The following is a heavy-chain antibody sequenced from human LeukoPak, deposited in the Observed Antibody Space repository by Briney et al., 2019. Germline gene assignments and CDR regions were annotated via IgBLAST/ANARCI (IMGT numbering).Heavy chain of an antibody. V-gene: IGHV3-66*01. Sequence: GGSLRLSCAASGFTVSSNYMSWVRQAPGKGLEWVSVIYSGGSTYYADSVKGRFTISRDNSKNTLYPQMNSLRAEDTAVYYCARNRYYYDSSGSDAFDIWGQGTMVTVSS. CDR3: ARNRYYYDSSGSDAFDI. D-gene: IGHD3-22*01. CDR2: IYSGGST. J-gene: IGHJ3*02. CDR1: GFTVSSNY.